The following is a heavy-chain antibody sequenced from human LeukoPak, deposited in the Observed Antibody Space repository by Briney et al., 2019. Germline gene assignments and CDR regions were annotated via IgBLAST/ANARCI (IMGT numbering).Heavy chain of an antibody. J-gene: IGHJ5*02. CDR2: IYNSGST. CDR3: VKDGSGSYYNRFDP. D-gene: IGHD1-26*01. Sequence: PSETLSLTCTVSGGSISSYYWNWIRQPPGKGLEWIGHIYNSGSTNYNPSLKRRVTISVDTSKNQFSLKLSSVTAADTAVYYCVKDGSGSYYNRFDPWGQGTLVTVSS. V-gene: IGHV4-59*01. CDR1: GGSISSYY.